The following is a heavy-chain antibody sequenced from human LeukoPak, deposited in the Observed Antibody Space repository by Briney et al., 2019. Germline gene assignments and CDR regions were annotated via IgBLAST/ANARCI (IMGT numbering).Heavy chain of an antibody. CDR1: GGSVSSGSYY. CDR2: IYYSGST. Sequence: SETLSLTCTVSGGSVSSGSYYWSWIRQPPGKGLEWIGYIYYSGSTNYNPSLKSRVTISVDTSKNQFSLKLSSVTAADTAVYYCAREVSGWTFDYWGQGTLVTVSS. J-gene: IGHJ4*02. D-gene: IGHD3-10*01. V-gene: IGHV4-61*01. CDR3: AREVSGWTFDY.